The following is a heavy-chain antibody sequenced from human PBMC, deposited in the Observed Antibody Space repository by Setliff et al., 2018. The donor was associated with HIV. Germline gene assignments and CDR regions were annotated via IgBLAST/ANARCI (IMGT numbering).Heavy chain of an antibody. CDR2: ISASNGNR. Sequence: GASVKVSCKASGHTFTSHGITWVRQAPGQGLEWMGWISASNGNRNQAQKLQDRVTMTRDTSTSTAYMELRSLRSDDTAVYYCARDGYSSGWFLPYAEYFQHWGQGTLVTVSS. CDR3: ARDGYSSGWFLPYAEYFQH. J-gene: IGHJ1*01. V-gene: IGHV1-18*01. D-gene: IGHD6-19*01. CDR1: GHTFTSHG.